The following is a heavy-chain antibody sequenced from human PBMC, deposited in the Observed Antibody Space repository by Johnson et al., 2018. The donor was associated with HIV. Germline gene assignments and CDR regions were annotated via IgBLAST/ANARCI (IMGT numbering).Heavy chain of an antibody. D-gene: IGHD3-22*01. Sequence: VQLVESGGGVVRPGESLRLSCAASGFIFDDFGMNWVRHAPGKGLEWVSDVNWNGARTGYADSVKGRFTISRDNAKNSLYLQMNSLRAEDTALYYCAAYYDSSGYPRFGDAFDIWGQGTMVTVS. CDR3: AAYYDSSGYPRFGDAFDI. J-gene: IGHJ3*02. CDR2: VNWNGART. CDR1: GFIFDDFG. V-gene: IGHV3-20*04.